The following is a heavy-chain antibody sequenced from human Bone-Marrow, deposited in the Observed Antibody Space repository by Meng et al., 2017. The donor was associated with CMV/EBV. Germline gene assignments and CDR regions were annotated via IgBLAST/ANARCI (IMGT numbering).Heavy chain of an antibody. D-gene: IGHD4/OR15-4a*01. CDR1: GGSVSSSTYY. J-gene: IGHJ4*02. Sequence: GSLRLSCTVSGGSVSSSTYYWGWIRQPPGKGLEWIGNIYYSGNTYYNLSLKRRVTISVDTSKNQFSLKLSSVTAADAAVYYCATSYGATYPFDYWGKGTLVTVSS. CDR3: ATSYGATYPFDY. V-gene: IGHV4-39*01. CDR2: IYYSGNT.